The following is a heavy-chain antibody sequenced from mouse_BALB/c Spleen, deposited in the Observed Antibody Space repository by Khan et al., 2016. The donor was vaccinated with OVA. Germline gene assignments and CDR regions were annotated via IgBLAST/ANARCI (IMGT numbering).Heavy chain of an antibody. V-gene: IGHV1-61*01. D-gene: IGHD2-2*01. J-gene: IGHJ3*01. CDR1: GYTFTSYW. CDR2: IDPSDSET. Sequence: QVQLQQPGAELVRPGASVKLSCKASGYTFTSYWMNWVKQRPGQGLEWICMIDPSDSETHYNQMFKDKATLTVDKSSSTAYMQLSSLTSEDSAVYYCTRREKYGYDPSWFAYWGQGTLVTVSA. CDR3: TRREKYGYDPSWFAY.